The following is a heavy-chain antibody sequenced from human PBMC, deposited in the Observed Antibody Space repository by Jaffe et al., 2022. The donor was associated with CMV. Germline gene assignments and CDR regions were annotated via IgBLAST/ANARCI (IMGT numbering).Heavy chain of an antibody. Sequence: QVQLVQSGAEVKKPGASVKVSCKASGYTFTSYYMHWVRQAPGQGLEWMGIINPSGGSTSYAQKFQGRVTMTRDTSTSTVYMELSSLRSEDTAVYYCARDSLDYYDSSGYYYGDAFDIWGQGTMVTVSS. CDR3: ARDSLDYYDSSGYYYGDAFDI. J-gene: IGHJ3*02. D-gene: IGHD3-22*01. CDR2: INPSGGST. CDR1: GYTFTSYY. V-gene: IGHV1-46*01.